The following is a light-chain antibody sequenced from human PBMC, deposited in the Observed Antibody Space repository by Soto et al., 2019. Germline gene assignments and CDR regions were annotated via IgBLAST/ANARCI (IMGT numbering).Light chain of an antibody. CDR1: NSDVGGYNY. CDR3: SSYTSSSTLV. V-gene: IGLV2-14*01. J-gene: IGLJ2*01. CDR2: DVF. Sequence: QSALTQPASVSGSPGQSITISCTGTNSDVGGYNYVSWYRQHPGQAPELMIYDVFNRPSGVSNRFSGSKSGNTASLTISGVQVDDEADYYCSSYTSSSTLVFGGGTKLTVL.